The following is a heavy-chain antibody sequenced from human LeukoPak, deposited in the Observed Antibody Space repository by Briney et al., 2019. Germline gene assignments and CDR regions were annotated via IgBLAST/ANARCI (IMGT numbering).Heavy chain of an antibody. J-gene: IGHJ4*02. CDR2: INTDGTST. V-gene: IGHV3-74*01. CDR1: DFTFSFYW. CDR3: ARGGPRRGAYFDY. Sequence: QPGGSLRLSCVASDFTFSFYWMTWVRQAPGKGLVWVSRINTDGTSTNYADSVKGRFTISRDNAKNTVYLQMNSLRAEDTAVYYCARGGPRRGAYFDYWGQGSLVTVSS.